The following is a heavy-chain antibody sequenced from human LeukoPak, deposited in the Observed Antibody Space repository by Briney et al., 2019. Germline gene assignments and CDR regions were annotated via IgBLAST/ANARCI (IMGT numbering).Heavy chain of an antibody. CDR3: ARDLAKGYSSGYSI. J-gene: IGHJ4*02. CDR2: ISSSSTL. Sequence: PGGSLRLSCAASGFTFSSYSMNWVRQAPGKGLEWVSYISSSSTLYYADSVKGRFTISGDNAKNSLYLQMNSLRDEDTAVYYCARDLAKGYSSGYSIWGQGTLVTVSS. D-gene: IGHD3-22*01. V-gene: IGHV3-48*02. CDR1: GFTFSSYS.